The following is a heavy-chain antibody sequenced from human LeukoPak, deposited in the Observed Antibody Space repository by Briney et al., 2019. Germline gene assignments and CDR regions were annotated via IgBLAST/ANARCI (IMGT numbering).Heavy chain of an antibody. CDR2: ISGSGGST. CDR1: GFTFSSYA. J-gene: IGHJ6*02. CDR3: AKDQCSGGSCYYGPYYYYYGMDV. V-gene: IGHV3-23*01. Sequence: GGSLRLSCAASGFTFSSYAMSWVRQAPGKGLEWVSAISGSGGSTYYADSVKGRFTISRDNSKNTLYLQMNSLRAEDTAVYYCAKDQCSGGSCYYGPYYYYYGMDVWGQGTTVTVSS. D-gene: IGHD2-15*01.